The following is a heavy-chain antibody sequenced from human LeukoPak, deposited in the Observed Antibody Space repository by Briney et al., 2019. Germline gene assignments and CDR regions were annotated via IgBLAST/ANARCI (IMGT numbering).Heavy chain of an antibody. D-gene: IGHD3-10*01. V-gene: IGHV3-74*01. J-gene: IGHJ4*02. Sequence: GGSLTLSCPASRCSFSDFWMHWVRQTPGKGLVWVSRIRGDGYDTNYADSVEGRFTISRDNARHTLYLQMNSLRADDTAVYYCASDRVLGSGSLDNWGQGTLVTVSS. CDR2: IRGDGYDT. CDR3: ASDRVLGSGSLDN. CDR1: RCSFSDFW.